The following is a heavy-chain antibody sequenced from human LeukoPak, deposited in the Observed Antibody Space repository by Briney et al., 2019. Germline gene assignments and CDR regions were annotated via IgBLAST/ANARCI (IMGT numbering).Heavy chain of an antibody. CDR3: ARWGDGKRFDY. J-gene: IGHJ4*02. CDR1: GFTFSSHG. V-gene: IGHV3-33*01. Sequence: PGRSLRLSCAAPGFTFSSHGMNWVRQAPGKGLEWVAVIWYDGSNKYYADSVKGRFTISRDNSKNTLYLQMNSLRDEDTAMYYCARWGDGKRFDYWGQGTLVTVSS. CDR2: IWYDGSNK. D-gene: IGHD2-21*02.